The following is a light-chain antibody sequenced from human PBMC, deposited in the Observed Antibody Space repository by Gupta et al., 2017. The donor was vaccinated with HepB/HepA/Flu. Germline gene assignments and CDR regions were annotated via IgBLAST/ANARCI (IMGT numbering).Light chain of an antibody. Sequence: EIVMTQSPATLSVSPGEKATLSCRASQRLSSNLAWYQQKPGQAPRLLIYGASTRATDIPARFSGSGSGTEFTLTISSLQSEDFAVYYCQQYNNWPFTVGPGTKVDIK. CDR2: GAS. J-gene: IGKJ3*01. CDR1: QRLSSN. V-gene: IGKV3D-15*01. CDR3: QQYNNWPFT.